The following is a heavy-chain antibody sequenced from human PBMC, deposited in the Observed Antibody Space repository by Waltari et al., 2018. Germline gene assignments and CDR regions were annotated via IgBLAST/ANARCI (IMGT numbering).Heavy chain of an antibody. CDR3: ARGDFRLSYYYMDV. J-gene: IGHJ6*03. Sequence: QVKLVQSGAEVKKPGASVKVSCKASGYTLTGYYIHWVRQAPGQGLEWMGWISPNSGDTNYAQKFQGRVTMTRDTSTTTAYLELSRLTSHDPAVFYCARGDFRLSYYYMDVWGKGTTVTVSS. V-gene: IGHV1-2*02. D-gene: IGHD3-3*01. CDR1: GYTLTGYY. CDR2: ISPNSGDT.